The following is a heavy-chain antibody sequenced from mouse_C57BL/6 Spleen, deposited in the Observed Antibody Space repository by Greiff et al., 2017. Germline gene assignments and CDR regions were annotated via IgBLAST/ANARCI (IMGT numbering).Heavy chain of an antibody. D-gene: IGHD1-1*01. V-gene: IGHV14-4*01. Sequence: VQLQQSGAELVRPGASVKLSCTASGFNIKDDYMHWVKQRPEQGLEWIGWIDPENGDTEYASKFQGKATITADTSSNTAYLQLSSLTSEDTAVEYCTTKGLGVLRGGYWGQGTTLTVSS. CDR1: GFNIKDDY. J-gene: IGHJ2*01. CDR2: IDPENGDT. CDR3: TTKGLGVLRGGY.